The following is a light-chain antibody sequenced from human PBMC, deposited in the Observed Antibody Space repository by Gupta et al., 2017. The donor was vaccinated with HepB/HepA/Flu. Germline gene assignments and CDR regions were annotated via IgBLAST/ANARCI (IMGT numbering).Light chain of an antibody. CDR1: QGISSC. V-gene: IGKV1D-16*01. Sequence: DIQMTQSPSSLSASVGDRVTITCRASQGISSCLAWYQQKPEKAPKALIYAASNLQSGVPSRFSSSGSGTDFTLTISSLQPEDFATYYCQQYSSYPRTFGQGTKLEIK. CDR3: QQYSSYPRT. J-gene: IGKJ2*01. CDR2: AAS.